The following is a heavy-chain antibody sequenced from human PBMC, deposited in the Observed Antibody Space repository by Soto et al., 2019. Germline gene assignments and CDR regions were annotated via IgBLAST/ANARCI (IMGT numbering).Heavy chain of an antibody. CDR1: GFSLNTRGVG. CDR2: ISWDGEK. V-gene: IGHV2-5*02. Sequence: QITLKESGPTLVKPTQTLTLTCTFSGFSLNTRGVGVGWIRQPPGKALEWLALISWDGEKRYSPSLKRRLTITKDTSENQVVLTMTNMDPVDTATYYCAHRRGDRLSGHYYCDYWGQGTLVTVSS. D-gene: IGHD3-16*01. J-gene: IGHJ4*02. CDR3: AHRRGDRLSGHYYCDY.